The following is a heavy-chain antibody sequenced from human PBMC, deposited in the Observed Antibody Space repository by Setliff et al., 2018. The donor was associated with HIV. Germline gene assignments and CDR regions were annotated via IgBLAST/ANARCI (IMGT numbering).Heavy chain of an antibody. V-gene: IGHV4-39*01. CDR1: GGSISSSSYY. Sequence: SETLSLTCTVSGGSISSSSYYWGWIRQPPGKGLEWIGSIYYSGSTYYNPPLKSRVTISVDTSKNQFSLKLSSVTAADTAVYYCARHAPSGSYLPLLDYWGQGTLVTAS. J-gene: IGHJ4*02. CDR2: IYYSGST. CDR3: ARHAPSGSYLPLLDY. D-gene: IGHD1-26*01.